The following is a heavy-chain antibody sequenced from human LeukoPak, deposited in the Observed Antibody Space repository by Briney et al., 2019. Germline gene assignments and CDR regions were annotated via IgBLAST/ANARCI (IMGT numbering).Heavy chain of an antibody. CDR1: GGSISSYY. D-gene: IGHD5-12*01. CDR3: ARGGYSGYNPRHYYYVMDV. J-gene: IGHJ6*02. V-gene: IGHV4-59*01. CDR2: IYYSGST. Sequence: PSETLSLTSTVSGGSISSYYWSWIRQPPGKGLEWIGYIYYSGSTNYNPSLKSRVPISVDTSKNQVSLKLSCVTAADTAVYCCARGGYSGYNPRHYYYVMDVWGQGTTVTVSS.